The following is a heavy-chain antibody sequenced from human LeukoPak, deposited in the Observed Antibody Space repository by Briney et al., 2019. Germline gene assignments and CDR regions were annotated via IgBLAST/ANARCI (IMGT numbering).Heavy chain of an antibody. D-gene: IGHD2-8*01. V-gene: IGHV3-69-1*01. CDR1: GYDFNYYA. J-gene: IGHJ5*02. Sequence: KPGGSLRLSCVASGYDFNYYAMNWVRQAPGKGLEWVSSISVSNNMYYADSVKGRFTVSRDSARNSLYLQMNSLRGEDTAVYYCGREDCSNVRCYGASDAWGQGTLVTVSS. CDR2: ISVSNNM. CDR3: GREDCSNVRCYGASDA.